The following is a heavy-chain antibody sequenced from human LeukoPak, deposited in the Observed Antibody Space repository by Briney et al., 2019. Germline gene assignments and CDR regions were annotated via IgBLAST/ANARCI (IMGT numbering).Heavy chain of an antibody. CDR3: AKDPYSSGPYNWFDP. V-gene: IGHV3-23*01. CDR2: ISGSGDST. Sequence: GGSLRLSCVSSGFTFSRYVLTWVRQAPGKGLEWVSAISGSGDSTYYADSVKGLFTISRDNSKNTLYLQMNRLRAEDTAVYYCAKDPYSSGPYNWFDPWGQGTLVTVSS. J-gene: IGHJ5*02. CDR1: GFTFSRYV. D-gene: IGHD6-19*01.